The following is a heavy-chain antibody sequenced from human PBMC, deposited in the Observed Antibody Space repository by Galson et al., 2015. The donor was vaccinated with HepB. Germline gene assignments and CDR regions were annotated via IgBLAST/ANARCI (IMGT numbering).Heavy chain of an antibody. V-gene: IGHV3-53*01. CDR2: IHSVGTT. Sequence: LRLSCAVSEFAVSSNYMSWVRQAPGKGLEWVSVIHSVGTTYYADSVKGRFTISRDNSKNTLYLQMNGLRAEDTAVYYCARLIQKPSWGQGTLVTVSS. J-gene: IGHJ4*02. CDR1: EFAVSSNY. CDR3: ARLIQKPS.